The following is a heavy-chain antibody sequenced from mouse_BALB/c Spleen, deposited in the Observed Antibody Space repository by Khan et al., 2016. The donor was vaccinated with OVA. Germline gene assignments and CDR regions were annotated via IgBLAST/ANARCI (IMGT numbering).Heavy chain of an antibody. J-gene: IGHJ2*01. Sequence: EVQLQESGPGLVKPSQTVSLTCTVTGISITTGNYRWSWIRHFPGNKLEWIGYLYYSGTPTYNPSLTSRTTITRDTSKNRFFLEMNSLTTEDTATYYCARDRGGFDSYYFDYWGQGTALTVSS. CDR1: GISITTGNYR. CDR3: ARDRGGFDSYYFDY. CDR2: LYYSGTP. V-gene: IGHV3-5*02. D-gene: IGHD2-2*01.